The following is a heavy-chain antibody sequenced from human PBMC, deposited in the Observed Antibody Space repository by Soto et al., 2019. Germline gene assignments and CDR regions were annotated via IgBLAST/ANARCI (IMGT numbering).Heavy chain of an antibody. Sequence: EVELLQSGGGLVQPGGSLRLSCAASGFTFSIYAMSWVRQAPGKGLQWVSAVSGGRAYYADSVKGRFTISRDNSQSTLYLQMNRLRAEDTAIYYCAKDVRGLWFGEIEYWGQGALVTVSS. CDR1: GFTFSIYA. CDR3: AKDVRGLWFGEIEY. CDR2: VSGGRA. V-gene: IGHV3-23*01. J-gene: IGHJ4*02. D-gene: IGHD3-10*01.